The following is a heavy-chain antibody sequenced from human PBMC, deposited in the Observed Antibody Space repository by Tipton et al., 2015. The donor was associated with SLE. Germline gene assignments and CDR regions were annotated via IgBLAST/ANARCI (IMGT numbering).Heavy chain of an antibody. CDR3: ARLRVVIAIQMGRHHWFDP. CDR2: IYYSGST. CDR1: GGSISSSSYY. V-gene: IGHV4-39*07. J-gene: IGHJ5*02. Sequence: TLSLTCTVSGGSISSSSYYWGWIRQPPGKGLEWIGSIYYSGSTYYNPSLKSRVTISVDTSKNQFSLKLSSVTAADTAVYYCARLRVVIAIQMGRHHWFDPWGQGTLVTVSS. D-gene: IGHD2-21*01.